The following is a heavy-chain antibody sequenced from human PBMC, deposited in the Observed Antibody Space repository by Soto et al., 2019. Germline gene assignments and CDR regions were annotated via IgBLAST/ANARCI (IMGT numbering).Heavy chain of an antibody. CDR1: GFTFENYA. CDR3: AKDKRYSNYEHYLDY. J-gene: IGHJ4*02. CDR2: ISWHGGNI. V-gene: IGHV3-9*01. Sequence: EVQLVESGGGLVQPGRSLRLSCAASGFTFENYAMHWVRQAPGKGLEWVSGISWHGGNIGYADSVRGRFTISRDIAKNSLYLQMNSLRPEDTGLYYCAKDKRYSNYEHYLDYCGQGTLVTVSS. D-gene: IGHD4-4*01.